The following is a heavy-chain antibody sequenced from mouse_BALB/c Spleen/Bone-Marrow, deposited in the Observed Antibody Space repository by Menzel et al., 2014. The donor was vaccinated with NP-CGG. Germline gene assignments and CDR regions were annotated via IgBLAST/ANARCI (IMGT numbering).Heavy chain of an antibody. V-gene: IGHV1-67*01. CDR3: ARGDYRYDETMDY. D-gene: IGHD2-14*01. J-gene: IGHJ4*01. Sequence: QVQLQQSGPELVRPGVSVKISCKGSGYTFTDYGMHWVKQSHAKSLEWIGLISLYSGNTNYNQKFKDKATMTVDKSSSTAYMELARLTSEDSAIDYCARGDYRYDETMDYWGQGTSVTVSS. CDR1: GYTFTDYG. CDR2: ISLYSGNT.